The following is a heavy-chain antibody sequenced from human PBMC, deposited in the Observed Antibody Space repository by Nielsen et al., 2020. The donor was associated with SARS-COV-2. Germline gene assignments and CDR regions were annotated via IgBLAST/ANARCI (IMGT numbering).Heavy chain of an antibody. Sequence: GGSLRLSCAASGFTFSSYGMHWVRQAPGKGLEWVAVIWYDGSDKYYADSVKGRFTISRDNPKNTLYLQMNSLRAEDTAVYYCARDTNYYENLFDYWGQGTLVTVSS. CDR1: GFTFSSYG. D-gene: IGHD3-22*01. CDR3: ARDTNYYENLFDY. V-gene: IGHV3-33*01. J-gene: IGHJ4*02. CDR2: IWYDGSDK.